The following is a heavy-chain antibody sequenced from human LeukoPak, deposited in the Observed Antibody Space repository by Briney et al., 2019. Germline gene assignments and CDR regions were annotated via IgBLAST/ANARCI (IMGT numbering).Heavy chain of an antibody. CDR2: ISSSSSYI. Sequence: GGSLRLSCAASGFTFSSNSMNWVRQAPGKGLEWVSSISSSSSYIYYADSVKGRFTISRDNAKNSLYLQMNSLRAEDTAVYYCARDQVGDGFDYWGQGTLVTVSS. CDR1: GFTFSSNS. D-gene: IGHD3-16*01. CDR3: ARDQVGDGFDY. V-gene: IGHV3-21*01. J-gene: IGHJ4*02.